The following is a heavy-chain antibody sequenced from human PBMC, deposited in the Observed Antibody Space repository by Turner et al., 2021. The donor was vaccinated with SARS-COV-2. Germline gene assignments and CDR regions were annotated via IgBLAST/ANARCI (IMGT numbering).Heavy chain of an antibody. CDR3: ARHSPELRGDYFDY. Sequence: QLQLQETGPVLVKPSATLCLTCTVSADSIRISSYYCGWIRQPPGKGLAWIGHFYYSGSTYYNPSLKNRVTISVDTSKNQFPLKLSSVTAADTAVYYCARHSPELRGDYFDYWGQGTLVTVSS. D-gene: IGHD1-26*01. CDR1: ADSIRISSYY. J-gene: IGHJ4*02. CDR2: FYYSGST. V-gene: IGHV4-39*01.